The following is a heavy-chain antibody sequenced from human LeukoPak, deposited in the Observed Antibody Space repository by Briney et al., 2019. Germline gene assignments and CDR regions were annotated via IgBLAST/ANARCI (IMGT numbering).Heavy chain of an antibody. V-gene: IGHV3-7*03. CDR1: GFTISNYW. CDR3: ASSVLSFGDY. CDR2: IKQGGSEK. D-gene: IGHD3-10*01. J-gene: IGHJ4*02. Sequence: GGSLRLSCAASGFTISNYWMSWVRQAPGKGLEWVANIKQGGSEKYYVDSVKGRFTISRDNAKNSLYLQMNSLRAEDTAVYYCASSVLSFGDYWGQGILVTVSS.